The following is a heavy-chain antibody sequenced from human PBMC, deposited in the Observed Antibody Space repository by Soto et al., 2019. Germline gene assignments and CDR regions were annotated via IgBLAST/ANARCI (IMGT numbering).Heavy chain of an antibody. D-gene: IGHD2-2*01. Sequence: PGGSLRLSCAASGFTFSNAWMSWVRQAPGKGLERVGRIKSKTDGGTTDYAAPVKGRFTISRDDSENTLYLQMNSLKTEDTAVYYCTTKDVSYCSSTSCYARVDYWGQGTLVTVSS. CDR1: GFTFSNAW. J-gene: IGHJ4*02. CDR2: IKSKTDGGTT. CDR3: TTKDVSYCSSTSCYARVDY. V-gene: IGHV3-15*01.